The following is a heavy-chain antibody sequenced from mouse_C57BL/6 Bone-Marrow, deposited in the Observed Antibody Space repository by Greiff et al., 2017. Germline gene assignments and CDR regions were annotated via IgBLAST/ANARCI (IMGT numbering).Heavy chain of an antibody. V-gene: IGHV1-55*01. CDR1: GYTFTSYW. CDR2: LYPGSGST. Sequence: QVQLKQPGAELVKPGASVKLSCKASGYTFTSYWITWVKQRPGQGLEWIGDLYPGSGSTNYNEKFKSKATLTVDTSSSTAYMQLSSRTDEDAAVYDCVRVWYLPWFAYWGQGTLVTVSA. CDR3: VRVWYLPWFAY. J-gene: IGHJ3*01. D-gene: IGHD2-10*02.